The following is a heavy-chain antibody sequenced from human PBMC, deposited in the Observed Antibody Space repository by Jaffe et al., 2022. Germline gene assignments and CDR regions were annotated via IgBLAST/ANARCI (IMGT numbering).Heavy chain of an antibody. CDR3: ARDVSRTTIRRDYFDY. J-gene: IGHJ4*02. CDR2: INPSGGTT. Sequence: QVQLVQSGAEVKKPGDSVKVSCKASGYTFTNYYMHWVRQAPGQGLEWMGIINPSGGTTSYAQKFQGRVTMTRDTSTNTVYMELSSLRSEDTAVYYCARDVSRTTIRRDYFDYWGQGTLVTVSS. V-gene: IGHV1-46*01. CDR1: GYTFTNYY. D-gene: IGHD1-7*01.